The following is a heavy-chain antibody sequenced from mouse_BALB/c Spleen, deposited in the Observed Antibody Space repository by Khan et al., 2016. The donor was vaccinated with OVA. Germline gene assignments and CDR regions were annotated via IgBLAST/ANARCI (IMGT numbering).Heavy chain of an antibody. D-gene: IGHD1-1*01. V-gene: IGHV2-6-1*01. Sequence: QVQLKESGPGLVAPSQSLSITCTISGFSLTNYGVHWVRQPPGKGLEWLVVIWSDGTTTYDSALKSRLTISKDNSKTQAFLKMDSLLTDDTAMYYCARQRYFHYYVMDYWGQGTSVTVSS. CDR2: IWSDGTT. CDR3: ARQRYFHYYVMDY. CDR1: GFSLTNYG. J-gene: IGHJ4*01.